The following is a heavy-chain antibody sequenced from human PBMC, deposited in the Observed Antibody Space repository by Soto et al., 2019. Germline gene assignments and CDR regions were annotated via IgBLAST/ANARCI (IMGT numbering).Heavy chain of an antibody. CDR1: GGSFSGYY. CDR2: INHSGST. V-gene: IGHV4-34*01. D-gene: IGHD4-17*01. J-gene: IGHJ6*02. Sequence: LSLTCAVYGGSFSGYYWSWIRQPPGKGLEWIGEINHSGSTNYNPSLKSRVTISVDTSKNQFSLKLSSVTAADTAVYYCARHALTTVTTEYYYGMDVWGQGTTVTVSS. CDR3: ARHALTTVTTEYYYGMDV.